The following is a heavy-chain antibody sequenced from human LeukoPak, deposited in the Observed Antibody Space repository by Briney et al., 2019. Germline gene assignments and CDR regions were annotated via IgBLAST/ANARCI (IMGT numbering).Heavy chain of an antibody. V-gene: IGHV3-21*01. D-gene: IGHD6-19*01. CDR3: AGDSVSGWYGDPFDY. CDR2: ISSSSSYI. CDR1: GFTFSSYS. Sequence: PGGSLRLSRAASGFTFSSYSMNWVRQAPGKGLEWVSSISSSSSYIYYADSVKGRFTISRDNAKNSLYLQMNSLRAEDTAVYYCAGDSVSGWYGDPFDYWGQGTLVTVSS. J-gene: IGHJ4*02.